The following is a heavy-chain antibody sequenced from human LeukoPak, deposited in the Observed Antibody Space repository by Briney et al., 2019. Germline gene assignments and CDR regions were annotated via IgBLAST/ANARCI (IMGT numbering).Heavy chain of an antibody. Sequence: GESLKISCKGSGYSFTSYWIGWVRPMPGKGLEWMGIIYPGDSDTRYSPSFQGQVTISADKSISTAYLQWSSLKASDTAMYYCARRVCGGDCYSDAFDIWGQGTMVTVSS. CDR2: IYPGDSDT. CDR1: GYSFTSYW. D-gene: IGHD2-21*02. J-gene: IGHJ3*02. V-gene: IGHV5-51*01. CDR3: ARRVCGGDCYSDAFDI.